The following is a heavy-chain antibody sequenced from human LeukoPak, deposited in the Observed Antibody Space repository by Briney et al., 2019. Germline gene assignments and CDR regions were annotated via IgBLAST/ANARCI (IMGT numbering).Heavy chain of an antibody. CDR3: ARAWNFDY. CDR1: GYSFTNYW. Sequence: KPGESLKISCKGSGYSFTNYWIAWVRQMPGRGLEWMVIIHPSDSDTRYSPSFQGQVTISADKSISTAYLQWSSLKASDSAMYYCARAWNFDYWGQGTLVTVSS. CDR2: IHPSDSDT. D-gene: IGHD1-1*01. J-gene: IGHJ4*02. V-gene: IGHV5-51*01.